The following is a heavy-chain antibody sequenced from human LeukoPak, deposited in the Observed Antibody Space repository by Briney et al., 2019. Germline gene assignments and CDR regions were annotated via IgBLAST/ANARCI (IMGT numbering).Heavy chain of an antibody. V-gene: IGHV3-48*03. CDR1: GFTFRAYA. CDR3: APHLTGYYIS. J-gene: IGHJ5*02. Sequence: PGGSLRLSCAASGFTFRAYAMTWVRQAPGKGLEWVPHISGTGTTIHYADSVKGRFTISRDNAKSSLFLQMNSLRVEDTAVYYCAPHLTGYYISWGQGTLVTVSS. D-gene: IGHD3-9*01. CDR2: ISGTGTTI.